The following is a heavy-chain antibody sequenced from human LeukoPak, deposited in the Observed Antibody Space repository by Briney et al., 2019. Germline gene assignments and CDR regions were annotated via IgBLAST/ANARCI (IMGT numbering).Heavy chain of an antibody. V-gene: IGHV4-61*02. Sequence: PSETLSLTCTVSGGSISSGSYYWSWIRQPAGKGLEWIGRIYTSGSTNYNPSLKSRVTISVDTSKNQFSLKLSSVTAADTAVYYCAREKDDYGDYAWFDPWGQGTLVTVSS. CDR1: GGSISSGSYY. J-gene: IGHJ5*02. CDR2: IYTSGST. CDR3: AREKDDYGDYAWFDP. D-gene: IGHD4-17*01.